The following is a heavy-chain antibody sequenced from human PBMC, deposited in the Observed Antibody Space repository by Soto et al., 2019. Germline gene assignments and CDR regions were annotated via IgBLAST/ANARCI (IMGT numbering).Heavy chain of an antibody. CDR2: IKSKTDGGTT. V-gene: IGHV3-15*07. D-gene: IGHD2-21*02. CDR3: TTDTYCGGDCYPEGLNY. CDR1: GFTFSNAW. Sequence: GGSLRLSCAASGFTFSNAWMNWVRQAPGKGLEWVGRIKSKTDGGTTDYAAPVKGRFTISRDDSKNTLYLQMNSLKTEDTAVYYCTTDTYCGGDCYPEGLNYWGQGTLVTVSS. J-gene: IGHJ4*02.